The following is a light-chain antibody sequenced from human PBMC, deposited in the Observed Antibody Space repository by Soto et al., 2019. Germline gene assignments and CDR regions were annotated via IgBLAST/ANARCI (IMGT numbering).Light chain of an antibody. CDR3: QQYNNWPPWT. J-gene: IGKJ1*01. Sequence: EIILTQSPVTLSVSPGERATLSCSASQSVSGKLAWYQQKPGQAPRLLIYDASTRATGIPARFSGSGSGTDFTLTISSLQSEDFAVYYCQQYNNWPPWTFGQGTKVDI. V-gene: IGKV3D-15*01. CDR2: DAS. CDR1: QSVSGK.